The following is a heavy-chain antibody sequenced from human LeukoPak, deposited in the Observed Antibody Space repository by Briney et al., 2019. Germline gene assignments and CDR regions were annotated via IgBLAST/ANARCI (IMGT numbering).Heavy chain of an antibody. D-gene: IGHD6-13*01. CDR3: AKDTRATIAAAGKFDY. CDR1: GXTFSSYA. Sequence: GGSLRLSCAASGXTFSSYAMSWVRQAPGKGLEWVSAISGSGGSTYYADSVRGRFTISRDNSKNTLYLQMNSLRAEDTAVYYCAKDTRATIAAAGKFDYWGQGTLVTVSS. V-gene: IGHV3-23*01. CDR2: ISGSGGST. J-gene: IGHJ4*02.